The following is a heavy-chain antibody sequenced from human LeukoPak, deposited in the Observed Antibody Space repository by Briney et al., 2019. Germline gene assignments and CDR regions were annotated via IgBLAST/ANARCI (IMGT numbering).Heavy chain of an antibody. Sequence: GGSLRLSCAASGFNFTNYNMNWVRQAPGKGLEWVSSIHSSSGSIYYADSLKGRFTISRDNAKNSLYLQMNSLRAEDTAVYYCARDSSDGRQDYWGQGTLVTVSS. V-gene: IGHV3-21*04. CDR2: IHSSSGSI. D-gene: IGHD2-15*01. CDR1: GFNFTNYN. CDR3: ARDSSDGRQDY. J-gene: IGHJ4*02.